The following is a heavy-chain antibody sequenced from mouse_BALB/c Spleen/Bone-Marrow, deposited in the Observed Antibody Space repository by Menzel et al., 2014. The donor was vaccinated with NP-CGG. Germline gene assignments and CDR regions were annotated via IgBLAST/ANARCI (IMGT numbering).Heavy chain of an antibody. V-gene: IGHV1-37*01. CDR3: GRGDDHDGDFDR. D-gene: IGHD2-3*01. CDR1: GYSFTGYF. CDR2: INPYNGDT. Sequence: EVQLQESGPELVKPGASVKISCKASGYSFTGYFVNWVKQSHGKSLEWIGRINPYNGDTFYNQKFKGKATLTVDKSSSTALMELLSLTSEDSAVYYCGRGDDHDGDFDRWGQGITLTVSS. J-gene: IGHJ2*01.